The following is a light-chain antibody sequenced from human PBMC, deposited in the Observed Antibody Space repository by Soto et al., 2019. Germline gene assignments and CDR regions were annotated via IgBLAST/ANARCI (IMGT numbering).Light chain of an antibody. V-gene: IGKV1-33*01. CDR3: QQYEDLPLT. CDR2: DAS. J-gene: IGKJ4*01. CDR1: QDISNY. Sequence: DIQMTQSPSSLSASVGDRVTITCQANQDISNYLNWYQQKPGKAPKLLIFDASNVETGVPSRFSGSGSGTDFTFTIHSLQPEDASTYYCQQYEDLPLTFGGGTKVGIK.